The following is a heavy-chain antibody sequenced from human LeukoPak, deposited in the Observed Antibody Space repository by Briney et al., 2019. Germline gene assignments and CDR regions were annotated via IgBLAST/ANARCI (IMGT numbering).Heavy chain of an antibody. J-gene: IGHJ6*02. Sequence: SETLSLTCTVSGDSISSGNYWGWIRQPPGKGLEWIGSIFHTGSTYYNSSLKSRVTISVDTSKNQFSLRLSSVTAADTAVYYCARVGTVTTVGIPYYYYGMDVWGQGTTVTVSS. CDR1: GDSISSGNY. V-gene: IGHV4-38-2*02. CDR3: ARVGTVTTVGIPYYYYGMDV. D-gene: IGHD4-17*01. CDR2: IFHTGST.